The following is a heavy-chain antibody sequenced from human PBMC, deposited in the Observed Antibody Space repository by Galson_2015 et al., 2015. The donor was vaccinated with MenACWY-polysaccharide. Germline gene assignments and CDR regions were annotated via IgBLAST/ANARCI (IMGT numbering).Heavy chain of an antibody. CDR2: IFHSGTT. CDR1: DYSIRSGYF. Sequence: SETLSLTCAVSDYSIRSGYFWGWIRQPPGKGLEWIASIFHSGTTYYNPSLKSRVTISVDTSKNQFSLKLSSVTAADTAVCYCARVEKYSGSFYILYWGQGTLVTVSS. CDR3: ARVEKYSGSFYILY. D-gene: IGHD1-26*01. J-gene: IGHJ4*02. V-gene: IGHV4-38-2*01.